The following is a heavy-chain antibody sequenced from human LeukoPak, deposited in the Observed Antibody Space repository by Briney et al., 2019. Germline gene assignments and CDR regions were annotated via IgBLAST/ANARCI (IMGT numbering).Heavy chain of an antibody. J-gene: IGHJ4*02. CDR2: IYYSGST. V-gene: IGHV4-59*12. CDR1: GGSISSYY. CDR3: ARDRRDGYKLDY. Sequence: SETLSLTCTVSGGSISSYYWSWIRQPPGKGLEWIGYIYYSGSTYYNPSLKSRVTISVDTSKNQFSLKLSSVTAADTAVYYCARDRRDGYKLDYWGQGTLVTVSS. D-gene: IGHD5-24*01.